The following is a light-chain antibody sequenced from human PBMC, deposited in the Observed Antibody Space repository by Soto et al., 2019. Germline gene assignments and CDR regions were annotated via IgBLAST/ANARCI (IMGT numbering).Light chain of an antibody. Sequence: EIVLTQSPGTLSLSPGETAALSCRASQSVSSSYLAWYQQKPGQAPRLLIYGASSRATGIPDGFSGSGSGRDFTITISKMEPEDFAVYYCQQYGSSPLFTSGPRNNVDIK. V-gene: IGKV3-20*01. CDR2: GAS. CDR1: QSVSSSY. J-gene: IGKJ3*01. CDR3: QQYGSSPLFT.